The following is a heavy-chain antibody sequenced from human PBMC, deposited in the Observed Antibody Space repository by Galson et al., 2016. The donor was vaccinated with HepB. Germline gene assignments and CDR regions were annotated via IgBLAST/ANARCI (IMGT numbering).Heavy chain of an antibody. Sequence: SVKVSCKASGYTFTRYNMHWVRQAPGQGLEWMGIIYPSGGSTSYAQKFQGRVTMTRDTSTSTVYMELSSLRSEDTAIYYCARETKWIFDYWGQGTLVTGSS. CDR2: IYPSGGST. V-gene: IGHV1-46*01. CDR1: GYTFTRYN. CDR3: ARETKWIFDY. J-gene: IGHJ4*02. D-gene: IGHD2-2*03.